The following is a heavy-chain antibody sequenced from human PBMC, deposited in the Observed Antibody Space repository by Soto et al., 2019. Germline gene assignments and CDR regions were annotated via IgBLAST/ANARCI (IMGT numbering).Heavy chain of an antibody. CDR1: GFNFADYA. V-gene: IGHV3-9*01. CDR2: IGWTGGAI. Sequence: EVQLVESGGGLVQPGRSLRLACATSGFNFADYAMHWVRQAPGKGLEWVSGIGWTGGAIGDADSVTGRFIISRDNAKNSLYLQMNSLRPEDTALYYCVKDIAPGEVPLYYFDNWGQGTLVTVSS. CDR3: VKDIAPGEVPLYYFDN. J-gene: IGHJ4*02. D-gene: IGHD3-10*01.